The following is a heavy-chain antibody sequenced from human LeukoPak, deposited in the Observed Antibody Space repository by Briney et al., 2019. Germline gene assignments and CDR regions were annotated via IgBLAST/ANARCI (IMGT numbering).Heavy chain of an antibody. Sequence: GRSLRLSCAASGFTFDDYAMHWVRQAPGKGLEWVSGISWNSGSIGYADSMKGRFTISRDNAKNSLYLQMNSLRAEDTALYYCAKANGGNSIGWFDPWGQGTLVTVSS. CDR3: AKANGGNSIGWFDP. CDR1: GFTFDDYA. D-gene: IGHD4-23*01. J-gene: IGHJ5*02. CDR2: ISWNSGSI. V-gene: IGHV3-9*01.